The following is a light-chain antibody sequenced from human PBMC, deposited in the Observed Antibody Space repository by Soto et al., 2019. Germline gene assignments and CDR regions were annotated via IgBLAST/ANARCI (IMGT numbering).Light chain of an antibody. CDR2: EVN. V-gene: IGLV2-14*01. J-gene: IGLJ3*02. Sequence: QSVLTQPASVSGSPGQSITISCAGTSSDVGAYTFVSWYQQYPGKAPELVIYEVNNRPSGVSNRCSGSKSGNTASLTISGLQAEDEADYYCCSYTTRTTWVFGGGTKLTVL. CDR3: CSYTTRTTWV. CDR1: SSDVGAYTF.